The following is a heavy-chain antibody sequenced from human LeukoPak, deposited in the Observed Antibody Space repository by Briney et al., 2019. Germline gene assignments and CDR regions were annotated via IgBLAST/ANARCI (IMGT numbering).Heavy chain of an antibody. J-gene: IGHJ5*02. Sequence: ASVKVSCKASGGTFSSYAISWVRQAPGQGLEWMGGIIPIFGTANYAQKFQGRDTITADESTSTAYMELSSLRSEDTAVYYCATAYGSGSYGYNWFDPWGQGTLVTVSS. V-gene: IGHV1-69*13. CDR3: ATAYGSGSYGYNWFDP. D-gene: IGHD3-10*01. CDR2: IIPIFGTA. CDR1: GGTFSSYA.